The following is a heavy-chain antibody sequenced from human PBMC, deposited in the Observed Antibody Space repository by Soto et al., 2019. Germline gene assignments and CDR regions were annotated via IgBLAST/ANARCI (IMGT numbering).Heavy chain of an antibody. D-gene: IGHD2-15*01. V-gene: IGHV1-24*01. CDR3: ATDTRYCSGGSCNLFDY. J-gene: IGHJ4*02. CDR1: GYTLTELS. Sequence: ASVKVSCKVSGYTLTELSMHWVRQAPGKGLEWMGGFDPEDGETIYAQKLQGRVTMTEDTSTDTAYMELSSLRSEDTAVYYCATDTRYCSGGSCNLFDYWGQGTLVTVSS. CDR2: FDPEDGET.